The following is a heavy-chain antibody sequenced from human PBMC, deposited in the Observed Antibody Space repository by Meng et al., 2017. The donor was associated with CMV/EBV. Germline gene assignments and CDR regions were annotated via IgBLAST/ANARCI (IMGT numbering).Heavy chain of an antibody. D-gene: IGHD3-22*01. Sequence: GESLKISCAASGFTFSSYEMNWVRQAPGKGLEWVSYSDGATTIYYADSVKGRFTISRDNAKNSLYLQVNSLRAEDTAVYYCARKGSGYYYYYYAMDVWGQGTTVTVSS. CDR3: ARKGSGYYYYYYAMDV. CDR2: SDGATTI. CDR1: GFTFSSYE. J-gene: IGHJ6*02. V-gene: IGHV3-48*03.